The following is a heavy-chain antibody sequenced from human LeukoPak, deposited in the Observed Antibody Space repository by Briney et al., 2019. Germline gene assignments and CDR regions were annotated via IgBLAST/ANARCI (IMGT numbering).Heavy chain of an antibody. CDR1: GGSITSGDYY. D-gene: IGHD2-15*01. Sequence: SQTLSLTCTVSGGSITSGDYYWSWIRQLPGKGLEWIGYIYYAGTTYYNPSLKRRVTISVDMSKTQFSLKLSSVTAADMAVYYCARGTCSGGNCYGWFDTWGQGTLVTVSS. J-gene: IGHJ5*02. CDR2: IYYAGTT. V-gene: IGHV4-30-4*08. CDR3: ARGTCSGGNCYGWFDT.